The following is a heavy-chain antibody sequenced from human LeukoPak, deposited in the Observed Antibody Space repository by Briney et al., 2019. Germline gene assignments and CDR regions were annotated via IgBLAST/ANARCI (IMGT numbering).Heavy chain of an antibody. J-gene: IGHJ1*01. CDR1: GFTLSSYS. V-gene: IGHV3-21*04. CDR3: ARDYLATTEH. CDR2: ISSSSSYI. D-gene: IGHD5-12*01. Sequence: GGSLRLSCAASGFTLSSYSMNWVRQAPGKGLERVSFISSSSSYIYYADSVKGRFTISRDNAKNSLYLQMNSLRAEDTALYYCARDYLATTEHWGQGTLVTVSS.